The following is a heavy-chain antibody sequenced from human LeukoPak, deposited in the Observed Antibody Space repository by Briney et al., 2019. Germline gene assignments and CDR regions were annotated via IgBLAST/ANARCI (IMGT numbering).Heavy chain of an antibody. V-gene: IGHV1-69*06. CDR1: GGTFSSYA. Sequence: ASVKVSCKASGGTFSSYAISWVRQAPGQGLEWMGGIIPIFGTANYAQKFQGRITITADKSTGTADIELSSLRSEDTAVYYCARASDAFDIWGQGTMVTVSS. J-gene: IGHJ3*02. CDR3: ARASDAFDI. CDR2: IIPIFGTA.